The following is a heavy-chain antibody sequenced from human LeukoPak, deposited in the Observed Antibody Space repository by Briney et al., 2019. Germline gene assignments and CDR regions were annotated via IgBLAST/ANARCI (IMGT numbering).Heavy chain of an antibody. D-gene: IGHD2-2*01. CDR3: ARQPRDIVVVPAMY. CDR1: GHSISSGYY. V-gene: IGHV4-38-2*01. J-gene: IGHJ4*02. CDR2: IYHSGST. Sequence: PSETLSLTCAVSGHSISSGYYWGWIRQPPGKGLEWIGSIYHSGSTYYNPSLKSRVTISVDTSKNQFSLKLSSVTAADTAVYYCARQPRDIVVVPAMYWGQGTLVTVSS.